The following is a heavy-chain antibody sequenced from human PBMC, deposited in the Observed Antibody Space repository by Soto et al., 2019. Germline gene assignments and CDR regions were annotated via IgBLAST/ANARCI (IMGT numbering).Heavy chain of an antibody. Sequence: GGSLRLSCAASGFTFSSYAMSWVRQAPGKGLEWVSAISGSGASTYYANSVKGRFTISRDNSENTLYLQMNSLRAEDTAVYYCARDHGTRSLIDYWGQGTLVTVSS. D-gene: IGHD1-7*01. J-gene: IGHJ4*02. CDR3: ARDHGTRSLIDY. V-gene: IGHV3-23*01. CDR2: ISGSGAST. CDR1: GFTFSSYA.